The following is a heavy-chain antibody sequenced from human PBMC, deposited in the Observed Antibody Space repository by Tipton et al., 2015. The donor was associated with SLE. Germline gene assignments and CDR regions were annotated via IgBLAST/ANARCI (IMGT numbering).Heavy chain of an antibody. Sequence: SLRLSCAASGFTFSDYYMSWVRQAPGKGLEWVSYISDSGATIYYADSVKGRFTTSRDNAKNSLYLQMNSLGAEDTAVYYCARNGGYYYYMDVWGKGTTVTVSS. V-gene: IGHV3-11*01. CDR3: ARNGGYYYYMDV. D-gene: IGHD3-16*01. J-gene: IGHJ6*03. CDR1: GFTFSDYY. CDR2: ISDSGATI.